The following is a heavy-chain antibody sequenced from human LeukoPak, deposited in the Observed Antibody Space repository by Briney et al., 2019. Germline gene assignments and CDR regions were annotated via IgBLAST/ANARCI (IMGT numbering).Heavy chain of an antibody. Sequence: PGGSLRLSCAASGFIFSSYGMHWVCQAPDKGLEWVAFIRYDGSRKYYADSVKGRFTISRDNSKNTLYLQMNSLRAEDTAMYYCAKVSLNMVNDAFDIWGQGTMVSVSS. CDR3: AKVSLNMVNDAFDI. V-gene: IGHV3-30*02. CDR2: IRYDGSRK. D-gene: IGHD4/OR15-4a*01. J-gene: IGHJ3*02. CDR1: GFIFSSYG.